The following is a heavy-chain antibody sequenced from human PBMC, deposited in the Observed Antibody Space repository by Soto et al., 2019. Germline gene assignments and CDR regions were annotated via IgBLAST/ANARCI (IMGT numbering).Heavy chain of an antibody. J-gene: IGHJ6*02. CDR1: GGSISRGDYY. V-gene: IGHV4-30-4*01. CDR3: ARGTTVVRGGYYYYYGMDV. D-gene: IGHD4-17*01. CDR2: IYYSGST. Sequence: SETLSLTCTVSGGSISRGDYYWSWIRQPPGKGLEWIGYIYYSGSTYYNPSLKSRVTISVDTSKNQFSLKLSSVTAADTAVYYCARGTTVVRGGYYYYYGMDVWGQGTTVTVSS.